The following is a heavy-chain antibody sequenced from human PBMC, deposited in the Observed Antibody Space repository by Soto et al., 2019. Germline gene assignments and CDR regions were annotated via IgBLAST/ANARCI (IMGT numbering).Heavy chain of an antibody. D-gene: IGHD3-9*01. Sequence: GGSLRLSCAASGFTFSSYAMSWVRQAPGKGLEWVSAISGSGGSTYYADSVKGRFTISRDNSKNTLYLQMNSLRAEDTAVYYCARVPNYDILTGYNVDAFDIWGQGTMVTVSS. V-gene: IGHV3-23*01. CDR1: GFTFSSYA. J-gene: IGHJ3*02. CDR3: ARVPNYDILTGYNVDAFDI. CDR2: ISGSGGST.